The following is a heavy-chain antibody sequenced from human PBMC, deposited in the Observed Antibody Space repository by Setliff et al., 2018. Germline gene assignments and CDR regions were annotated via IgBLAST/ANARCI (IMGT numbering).Heavy chain of an antibody. V-gene: IGHV3-23*01. Sequence: PGGSLRLSCAASGLTFSSYAMSWVRQAPGKEPEWVSTITDSGRTTYYGPSLRGRFTISRDDSRNTLYLQMNSLRAEDAAIYYCARRGGTAGARAFDIWGQGTMVTVSS. J-gene: IGHJ3*02. D-gene: IGHD2-8*02. CDR2: ITDSGRTT. CDR1: GLTFSSYA. CDR3: ARRGGTAGARAFDI.